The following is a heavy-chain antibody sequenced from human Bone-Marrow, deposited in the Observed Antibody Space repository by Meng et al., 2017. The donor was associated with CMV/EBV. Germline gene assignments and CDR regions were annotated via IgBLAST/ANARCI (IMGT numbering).Heavy chain of an antibody. CDR3: ARDAQYYDFWSGYYTPLDY. CDR2: INPNSGGT. J-gene: IGHJ4*02. Sequence: ASVKVSCKASPYTLSDYLMCWVRQAPGQGLEWMGWINPNSGGTNYAQKFQGRVTMTRDTSISTAYMELSRLRSDDTAVYYCARDAQYYDFWSGYYTPLDYWGQGTLVTVS. V-gene: IGHV1-2*02. D-gene: IGHD3-3*01. CDR1: PYTLSDYL.